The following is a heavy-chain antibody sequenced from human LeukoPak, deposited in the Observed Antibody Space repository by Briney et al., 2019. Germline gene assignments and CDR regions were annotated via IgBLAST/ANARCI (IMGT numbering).Heavy chain of an antibody. CDR1: GFTFSSYS. Sequence: GGSLRLSCAASGFTFSSYSMNWVRQASGKGLEWVSSISSSSSYIYCADSVKGRFTISRDNAKNSLYLQMNSLRAEDTAVYYCARVAVSFDYWGQGTLVTVSS. CDR3: ARVAVSFDY. D-gene: IGHD1-14*01. V-gene: IGHV3-21*01. J-gene: IGHJ4*02. CDR2: ISSSSSYI.